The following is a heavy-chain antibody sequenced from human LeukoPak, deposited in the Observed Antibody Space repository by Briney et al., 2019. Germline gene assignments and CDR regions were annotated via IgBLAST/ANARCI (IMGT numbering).Heavy chain of an antibody. D-gene: IGHD1-7*01. J-gene: IGHJ3*02. CDR3: AKDLFPGTTDAFDI. CDR1: GFTFNRYS. CDR2: TSSSSSTI. V-gene: IGHV3-48*01. Sequence: GGSLRLSCAASGFTFNRYSMNWVRQAPGKGLEWVSYTSSSSSTIYYADSVKGRFTISRDNAKNTLYLQMNSLRAEDTAVYYCAKDLFPGTTDAFDIWGQGTMVTVSS.